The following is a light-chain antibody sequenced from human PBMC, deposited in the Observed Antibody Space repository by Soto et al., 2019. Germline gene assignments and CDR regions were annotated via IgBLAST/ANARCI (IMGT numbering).Light chain of an antibody. CDR3: QQSLNTPRT. CDR1: QSISRY. V-gene: IGKV1-39*01. Sequence: DIQMTQSPSSLSAFVVDRVTITCRASQSISRYLNWYQQKPGKAPKLLIYATSSLQSGVPSRFSGSGSGTDFTLIISSLQPEDFATYYCQQSLNTPRTFGQGTKVEVK. CDR2: ATS. J-gene: IGKJ1*01.